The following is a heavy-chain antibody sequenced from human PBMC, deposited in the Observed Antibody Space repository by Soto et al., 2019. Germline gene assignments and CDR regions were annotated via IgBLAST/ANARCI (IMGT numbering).Heavy chain of an antibody. D-gene: IGHD3-9*01. Sequence: SETLSLTCAVYGGSFSGYYWSWIRQPPGKGLEWIGEINHSGSTNYNPSLKRRVTISVDTSKNQFSLKLSSVTAADTAVYYCARVGRGLRYFDWLGPFDPWGQGTLVTVSS. CDR2: INHSGST. CDR3: ARVGRGLRYFDWLGPFDP. V-gene: IGHV4-34*01. J-gene: IGHJ5*02. CDR1: GGSFSGYY.